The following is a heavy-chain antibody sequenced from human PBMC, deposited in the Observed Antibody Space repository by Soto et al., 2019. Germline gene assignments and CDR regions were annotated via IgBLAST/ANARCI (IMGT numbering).Heavy chain of an antibody. J-gene: IGHJ6*02. D-gene: IGHD4-17*01. V-gene: IGHV3-48*02. Sequence: EVQLVESGGGLVQPGGSLRLSCAASGFTFSSYSMNWVRQAPGKGLEWVSYISSSSSTIYYADSVKGRFTISRDNAKNSLYLQMNSLREEDTAVYYCASEYDYGDLNYYYYGMDVWGQGTTVTVSS. CDR3: ASEYDYGDLNYYYYGMDV. CDR2: ISSSSSTI. CDR1: GFTFSSYS.